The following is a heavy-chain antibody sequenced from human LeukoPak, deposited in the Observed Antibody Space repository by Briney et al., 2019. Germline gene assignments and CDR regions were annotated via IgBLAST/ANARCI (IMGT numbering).Heavy chain of an antibody. CDR3: AREKGLSLDY. D-gene: IGHD3-3*02. CDR2: IYYSGST. Sequence: PSETLSLTCTVSGGSISSYYWSWIRQPPGKGLEWIGYIYYSGSTNYNPSLKSRVTISVDTSKNQFSLKLSSVTAADTAVYYCAREKGLSLDYWGQGTLVTVSS. J-gene: IGHJ4*02. V-gene: IGHV4-59*12. CDR1: GGSISSYY.